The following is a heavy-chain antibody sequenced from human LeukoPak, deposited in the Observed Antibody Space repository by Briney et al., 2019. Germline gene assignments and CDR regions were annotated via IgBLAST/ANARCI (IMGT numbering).Heavy chain of an antibody. D-gene: IGHD3-22*01. J-gene: IGHJ2*01. CDR3: ARDLGRYYYDSSGYYSAGYFDL. V-gene: IGHV4-59*01. CDR2: VDHTGST. Sequence: SETLSLTCSVSDDSITMYYWTWIRQPPGKGLEWIGYVDHTGSTNFNPSLNGRVSISRDTTKNLFSLRLRSVTAADTAVYFCARDLGRYYYDSSGYYSAGYFDLWGRGTLVTVSS. CDR1: DDSITMYY.